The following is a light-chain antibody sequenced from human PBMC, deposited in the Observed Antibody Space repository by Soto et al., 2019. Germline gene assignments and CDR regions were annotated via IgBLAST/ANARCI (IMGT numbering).Light chain of an antibody. J-gene: IGKJ5*01. CDR1: QSVSSNY. CDR3: QQYGSSPIT. CDR2: GAS. V-gene: IGKV3-20*01. Sequence: EIVMTQSPATRSVSPGDRATLSCRASQSVSSNYLAWYQQTPGQAPRLLIYGASSRATGIPDRFSGSGSGTDFTLAITRLEPEDFAVYYCQQYGSSPITFGQGTRLEI.